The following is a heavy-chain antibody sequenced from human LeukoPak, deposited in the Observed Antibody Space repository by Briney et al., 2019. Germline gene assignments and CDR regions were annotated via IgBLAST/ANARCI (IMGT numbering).Heavy chain of an antibody. Sequence: PSETLSLTCTVSGGSISSSSYYWGWIRQPPGKGLEWIGSIYYSGSTYYNPSLKSRVTISVDTSKNQFSLKLSSVTAADTAVYYCARWQRGAYYYDSSAPFDYWGQGTLVTVSS. D-gene: IGHD3-22*01. CDR3: ARWQRGAYYYDSSAPFDY. V-gene: IGHV4-39*07. J-gene: IGHJ4*02. CDR2: IYYSGST. CDR1: GGSISSSSYY.